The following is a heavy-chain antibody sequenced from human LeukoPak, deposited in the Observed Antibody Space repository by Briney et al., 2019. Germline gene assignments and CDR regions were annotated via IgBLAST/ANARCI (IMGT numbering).Heavy chain of an antibody. CDR2: IWYDGSNK. CDR3: ARAAGVVPARDFDY. D-gene: IGHD2-2*01. CDR1: GFTFSSYG. V-gene: IGHV3-33*08. Sequence: GGSLRLSCAASGFTFSSYGMHWVRQAPGKGLEWVAVIWYDGSNKYYADSVKGRFTISRDNSKNTLYLQMNSLRAGDTAVYYCARAAGVVPARDFDYWGQGTLVTVSS. J-gene: IGHJ4*02.